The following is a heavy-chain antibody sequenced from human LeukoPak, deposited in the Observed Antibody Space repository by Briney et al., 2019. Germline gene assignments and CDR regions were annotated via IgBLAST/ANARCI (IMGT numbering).Heavy chain of an antibody. V-gene: IGHV1-2*02. J-gene: IGHJ6*03. CDR2: INPNSGGT. Sequence: ASVKVSCKASGYTFTSYGISWVRQAPGQGLEWMGWINPNSGGTNYAQKFQGRVTMTRDTSISTAYMELSRLRSDDTAVYYCARGYGSYYMDVWGKGTTVTVSS. CDR3: ARGYGSYYMDV. CDR1: GYTFTSYG. D-gene: IGHD3-10*01.